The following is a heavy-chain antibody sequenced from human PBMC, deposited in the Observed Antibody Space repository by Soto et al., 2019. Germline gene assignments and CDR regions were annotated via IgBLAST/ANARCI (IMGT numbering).Heavy chain of an antibody. D-gene: IGHD6-19*01. Sequence: QAQLVESGGGVVQPGRSLRLSCAASGFTFSNYWLHWVRQAPGKGLEWVAGISVDGGSQHYPDAVKGRLTVSRDNSKNTLYLEMKAEDTAVYYCVREGYGSGWAGVFDIWGQGTMVTVSS. V-gene: IGHV3-30-3*01. CDR3: VREGYGSGWAGVFDI. CDR1: GFTFSNYW. CDR2: ISVDGGSQ. J-gene: IGHJ3*02.